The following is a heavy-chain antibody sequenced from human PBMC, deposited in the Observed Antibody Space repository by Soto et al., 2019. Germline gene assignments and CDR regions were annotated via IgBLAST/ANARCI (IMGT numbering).Heavy chain of an antibody. CDR3: ARGECSSNYCFTRWALDI. J-gene: IGHJ3*02. CDR2: IHHSGRT. Sequence: SETLSLTCTVYGGSFSGYYWTWIRQTPGKGLEWIGEIHHSGRTNYNPSLKSRVSISADTSKTQFSLNLTSVTAADTAVYYCARGECSSNYCFTRWALDIWGQGTVVTVSS. CDR1: GGSFSGYY. V-gene: IGHV4-34*01. D-gene: IGHD2-2*01.